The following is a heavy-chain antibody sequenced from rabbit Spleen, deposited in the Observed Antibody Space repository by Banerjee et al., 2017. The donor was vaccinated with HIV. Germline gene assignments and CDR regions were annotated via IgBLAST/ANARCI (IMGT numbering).Heavy chain of an antibody. CDR2: IEPIFGNT. J-gene: IGHJ4*01. CDR3: VRVGGVGVYGYATL. V-gene: IGHV1S47*01. Sequence: QEQLVESGGGLVQPGGSLKLSCKASGFDFSSYGVSWVRQAPGKGLEWIGYIEPIFGNTYYANWVNGRFTISSHNAQNTLYLQVSSLTAADTATYFCVRVGGVGVYGYATLWGPGTLVTVS. D-gene: IGHD6-1*01. CDR1: GFDFSSYG.